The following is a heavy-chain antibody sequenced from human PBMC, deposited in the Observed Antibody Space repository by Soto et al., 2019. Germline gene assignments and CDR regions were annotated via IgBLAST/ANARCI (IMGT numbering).Heavy chain of an antibody. CDR3: ARVRVSAFYDNWFDP. Sequence: PGESLKISCQTSGYIFTTYWISWVRQIPGKGLEWVGRIDPGDSYVNYSPSFQGHVTISVDGSINTAYLQWNSLRASDTAIYYCARVRVSAFYDNWFDPWGQGTLVTVSS. CDR2: IDPGDSYV. J-gene: IGHJ5*02. V-gene: IGHV5-10-1*01. CDR1: GYIFTTYW. D-gene: IGHD3-10*01.